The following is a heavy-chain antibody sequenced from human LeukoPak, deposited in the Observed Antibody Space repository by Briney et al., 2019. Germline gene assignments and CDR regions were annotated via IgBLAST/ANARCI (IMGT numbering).Heavy chain of an antibody. Sequence: SGGSLRLSCAASGFTFSGYSMNWVRQAPGKGLEWVSSISSSSSYIYYADSVKGRFTISRDNAKNSLYLQMNSLRAEDTAVYYCARPIYGDSSSWYRAFDIWGQGTMVTVSS. V-gene: IGHV3-21*01. CDR2: ISSSSSYI. D-gene: IGHD6-13*01. CDR3: ARPIYGDSSSWYRAFDI. J-gene: IGHJ3*02. CDR1: GFTFSGYS.